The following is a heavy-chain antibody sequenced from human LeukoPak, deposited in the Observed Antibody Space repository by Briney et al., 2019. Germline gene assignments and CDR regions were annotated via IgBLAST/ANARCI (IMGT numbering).Heavy chain of an antibody. Sequence: GASVKVSCKASGYSFTSHYMQWVRQAPGQGLEWMGLINPRGTATRYAESFQGRLTLTRDLSTSTDYMELSSLRSDDTAVYFCARDTSEGDYAWWFDPWGQGTLVTVAS. CDR3: ARDTSEGDYAWWFDP. CDR1: GYSFTSHY. CDR2: INPRGTAT. D-gene: IGHD3-16*01. J-gene: IGHJ5*02. V-gene: IGHV1-46*01.